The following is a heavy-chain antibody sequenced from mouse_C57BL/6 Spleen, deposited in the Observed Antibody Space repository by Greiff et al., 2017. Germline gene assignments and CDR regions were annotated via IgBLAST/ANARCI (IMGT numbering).Heavy chain of an antibody. V-gene: IGHV1-69*01. D-gene: IGHD1-1*01. CDR3: ASLTTVVAHWYFDV. Sequence: QVQLKESGAELVMPGASVKLSCKASGYTFTSYWMHWVKQRPGQGLEWIGEIDPSDSYTNYNQKFKGKSTLTVDKSSSTAYMQLSSLTSEDSAVYYCASLTTVVAHWYFDVWGTGTTVTVSS. CDR1: GYTFTSYW. CDR2: IDPSDSYT. J-gene: IGHJ1*03.